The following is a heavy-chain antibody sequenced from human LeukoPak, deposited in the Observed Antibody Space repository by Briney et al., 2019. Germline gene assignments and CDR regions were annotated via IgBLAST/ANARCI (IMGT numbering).Heavy chain of an antibody. Sequence: SETLSLTCAVYGGSFSGYYWSWIHQPPGKGLEWIGEINHSGSTNYNPSLKSRVTISVDTSKNQFSLKLSSVTAADTAVYYRARGYVWGSYRRDNWFDPWGQGTLVTVSS. V-gene: IGHV4-34*01. J-gene: IGHJ5*02. D-gene: IGHD3-16*02. CDR1: GGSFSGYY. CDR3: ARGYVWGSYRRDNWFDP. CDR2: INHSGST.